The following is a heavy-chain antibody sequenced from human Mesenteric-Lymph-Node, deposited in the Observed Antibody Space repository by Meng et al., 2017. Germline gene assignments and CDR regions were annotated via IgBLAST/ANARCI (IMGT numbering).Heavy chain of an antibody. D-gene: IGHD3-10*01. V-gene: IGHV3-33*01. CDR2: IWYDGSNK. CDR3: ARDGFSGSYTIGLDY. J-gene: IGHJ4*02. Sequence: GESLKISCAASGFTFSSYGMHWVRQAPGKGLEWVAVIWYDGSNKYYADSVKGRFTISRDNSKNTLYLQMNSLRAEDTAVYYCARDGFSGSYTIGLDYWGQGTLVTVSS. CDR1: GFTFSSYG.